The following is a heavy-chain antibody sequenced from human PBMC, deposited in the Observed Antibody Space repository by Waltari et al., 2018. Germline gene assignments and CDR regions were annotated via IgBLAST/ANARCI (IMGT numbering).Heavy chain of an antibody. CDR3: VRGYPDIVATISDY. V-gene: IGHV4-39*07. D-gene: IGHD5-12*01. Sequence: QLQLQESGPGLVKPSETLSLTCTVSRSSIRNNNYYWGWVRQPPGKGLEWIGSFYKSGTTYSHPSLKSRVTISVDTSNNQFSLKLNSVTAADTAVYYCVRGYPDIVATISDYWGQGTLVIVSS. CDR2: FYKSGTT. CDR1: RSSIRNNNYY. J-gene: IGHJ4*02.